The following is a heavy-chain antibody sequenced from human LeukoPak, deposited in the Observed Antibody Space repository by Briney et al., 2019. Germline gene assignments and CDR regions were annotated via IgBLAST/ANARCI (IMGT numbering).Heavy chain of an antibody. V-gene: IGHV1-2*04. D-gene: IGHD3-10*01. CDR3: ARGRGHLFTRGADYYYYGMDV. Sequence: ASVKVSCKASGYTFTGYYMHWVRQAPGQGLEWMGWINPNSGGTNYAQKFQGWVTMTRDTCISTAYMELSRLRSDDTAVYYCARGRGHLFTRGADYYYYGMDVWGQGTTVTVSS. J-gene: IGHJ6*02. CDR1: GYTFTGYY. CDR2: INPNSGGT.